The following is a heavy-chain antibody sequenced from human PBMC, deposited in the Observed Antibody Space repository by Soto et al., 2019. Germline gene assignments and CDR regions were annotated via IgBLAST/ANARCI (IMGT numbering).Heavy chain of an antibody. Sequence: QVQLQESGPGPVKPSQTLSLTCTVSGGSISSGGYYWSWIRQHPGKGLEWIGYIYYSGSTYYNPSLKSRVTISVDTSKNQFSLKLSSVTAADTAVYYCARDYTESSGYYWGSSGFDYWGQGTLVTVSS. D-gene: IGHD3-22*01. CDR2: IYYSGST. CDR3: ARDYTESSGYYWGSSGFDY. CDR1: GGSISSGGYY. J-gene: IGHJ4*02. V-gene: IGHV4-31*03.